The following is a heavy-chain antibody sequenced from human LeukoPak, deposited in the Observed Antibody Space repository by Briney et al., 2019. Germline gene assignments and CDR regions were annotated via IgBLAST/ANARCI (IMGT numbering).Heavy chain of an antibody. D-gene: IGHD3-10*01. V-gene: IGHV4-61*02. Sequence: PSQTLSLTCTVSGDSISSGDYYWSWIRQPAGKGLEWIGRISSSGSTNYNPSLKSRVTISVDTSKNQFSLKLSSVTAADTAVYYCARETVLLWFGELHGVGGYFDYWGQGTLVTVSS. CDR2: ISSSGST. CDR3: ARETVLLWFGELHGVGGYFDY. CDR1: GDSISSGDYY. J-gene: IGHJ4*02.